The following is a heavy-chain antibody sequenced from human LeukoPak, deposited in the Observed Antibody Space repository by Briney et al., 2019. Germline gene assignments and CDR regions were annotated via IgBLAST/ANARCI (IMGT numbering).Heavy chain of an antibody. CDR3: ARDEYDFWSGYSPTSRHDY. V-gene: IGHV1-18*01. CDR1: GYTFTSYG. CDR2: ISAYNGNT. D-gene: IGHD3-3*01. J-gene: IGHJ4*02. Sequence: AASVKVSCKASGYTFTSYGISWVRQAPGQGLEWMGWISAYNGNTNYAQKLQGRVTMTTDTSTSTAYMELRSLRSDDTAVYYCARDEYDFWSGYSPTSRHDYWGQGTLVTVSS.